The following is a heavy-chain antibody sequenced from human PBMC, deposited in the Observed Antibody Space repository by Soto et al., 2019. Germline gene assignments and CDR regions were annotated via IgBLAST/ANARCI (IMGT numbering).Heavy chain of an antibody. D-gene: IGHD4-17*01. CDR1: GYTFTSYG. J-gene: IGHJ6*02. CDR2: ISAYIGNT. Sequence: QVQLVQSGAEVKKPGASVKVSCKASGYTFTSYGISWVRQAPGQGLEWMGWISAYIGNTNYAQKLQGRVTMTTDTSTSTAYMDLRSLRSDDTAVYYCARYRGGLRPLYYYYGMDVWGQGTTVTVSS. CDR3: ARYRGGLRPLYYYYGMDV. V-gene: IGHV1-18*01.